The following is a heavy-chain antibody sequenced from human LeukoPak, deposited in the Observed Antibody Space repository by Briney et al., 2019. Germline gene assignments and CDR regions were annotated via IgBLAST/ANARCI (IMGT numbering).Heavy chain of an antibody. V-gene: IGHV4-61*02. D-gene: IGHD2-15*01. Sequence: SQTLSLTCTVSGGSLSSGSYYWSWLRQPAGTGLEWIGRIYTSGSTNYNPSLKSRVTISVDTSKNQFSLKLSSVTAADTAVYYCARDTATMGYYYGMDVWGQGTTVTVSS. CDR2: IYTSGST. CDR1: GGSLSSGSYY. CDR3: ARDTATMGYYYGMDV. J-gene: IGHJ6*02.